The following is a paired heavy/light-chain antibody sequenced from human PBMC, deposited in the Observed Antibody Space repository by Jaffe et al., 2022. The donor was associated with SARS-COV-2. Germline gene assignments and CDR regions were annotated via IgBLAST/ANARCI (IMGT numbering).Light chain of an antibody. CDR3: AAWDDSLNGRV. CDR2: SND. V-gene: IGLV1-44*01. J-gene: IGLJ3*02. CDR1: SSNIGSKT. Sequence: QSVLTQPPSASGTPGHRVTISCSGSSSNIGSKTVTWYQQVPGTAPKLLIYSNDQRPSGVPDRFSGSKSGTSASLAISGLQSEDEANYFCAAWDDSLNGRVFGGGTKLTVL.
Heavy chain of an antibody. Sequence: QIQLMESGGGVVQPGRSLRLSCAASGFTFENYAMHWVRQAPGKGLEWVTVISYNGSNKYYADSVKGRFAISRDNSKNTLYLQMNSLRAEDTALYYCATWNDSGFDSWGQGTLVTVSS. D-gene: IGHD1-1*01. J-gene: IGHJ4*02. CDR2: ISYNGSNK. V-gene: IGHV3-30*09. CDR1: GFTFENYA. CDR3: ATWNDSGFDS.